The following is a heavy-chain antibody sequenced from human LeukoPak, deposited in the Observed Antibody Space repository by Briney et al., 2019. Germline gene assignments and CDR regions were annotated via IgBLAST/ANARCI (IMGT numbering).Heavy chain of an antibody. CDR3: ASPPHYGVIAFDI. J-gene: IGHJ3*02. D-gene: IGHD4-17*01. V-gene: IGHV3-53*01. CDR2: IYSGGST. CDR1: GFTVSSNY. Sequence: PGGSLRLSCAASGFTVSSNYMSWVRQAPGKGLEWVSIIYSGGSTFYADSVKGRFTISRDNSKNTLYLQMNSLRAEDTAVYYCASPPHYGVIAFDIWGQGTMVTVSS.